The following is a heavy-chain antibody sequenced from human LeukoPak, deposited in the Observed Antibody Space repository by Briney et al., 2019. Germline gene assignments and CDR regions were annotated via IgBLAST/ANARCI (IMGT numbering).Heavy chain of an antibody. CDR3: ARANREPPQFDSGYDY. CDR1: GYTFTSYG. CDR2: ISAYDGNT. V-gene: IGHV1-18*01. D-gene: IGHD3-9*01. Sequence: GASVTVSCKASGYTFTSYGISWVRQAPGQGLEWMGWISAYDGNTNYAQKLQGRVTMTTDTSTSTAYMELRSLRSDDTAVYYCARANREPPQFDSGYDYWGQGTLVTVSS. J-gene: IGHJ4*02.